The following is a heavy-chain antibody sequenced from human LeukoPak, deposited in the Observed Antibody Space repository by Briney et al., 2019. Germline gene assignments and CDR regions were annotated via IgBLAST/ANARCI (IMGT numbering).Heavy chain of an antibody. Sequence: SQTLSLXCTVSGGSISSGSYYWSWIRQPAGKGLEWIGRIYTSGSTNYNPSLKSRVTISVDTSKNQFSLKLSSVTAADTAVYYCAREGDAFDIWGQGTMVTVSS. J-gene: IGHJ3*02. CDR3: AREGDAFDI. CDR1: GGSISSGSYY. CDR2: IYTSGST. V-gene: IGHV4-61*02.